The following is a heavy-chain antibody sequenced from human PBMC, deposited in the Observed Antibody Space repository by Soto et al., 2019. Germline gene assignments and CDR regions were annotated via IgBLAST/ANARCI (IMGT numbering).Heavy chain of an antibody. Sequence: SETMSLTCTVSGGSINSRDYYWGWIRQPPGKGLEWIGNIYYSGSTYYNPSLKSRVTVSVDTSKNQFSLRLSSVTAADTAVYYCPLGYCSSTACYEPFHFWGQGTMVTVSS. V-gene: IGHV4-39*01. J-gene: IGHJ3*01. CDR2: IYYSGST. CDR3: PLGYCSSTACYEPFHF. D-gene: IGHD2-2*01. CDR1: GGSINSRDYY.